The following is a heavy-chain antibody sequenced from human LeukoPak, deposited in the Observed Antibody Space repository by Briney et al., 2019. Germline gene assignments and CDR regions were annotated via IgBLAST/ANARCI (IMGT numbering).Heavy chain of an antibody. Sequence: GGSLRLSCAASGFTFISYEMSWVRQAPGKGLEWVANIKQDGSEKYYVDSVKGRFTISRDNAKNSLYLQMNSLRAEDTAVYYCARDKYDFWSGYPYGMDVWGQGTTVTVSS. CDR3: ARDKYDFWSGYPYGMDV. D-gene: IGHD3-3*01. CDR2: IKQDGSEK. V-gene: IGHV3-7*01. J-gene: IGHJ6*02. CDR1: GFTFISYE.